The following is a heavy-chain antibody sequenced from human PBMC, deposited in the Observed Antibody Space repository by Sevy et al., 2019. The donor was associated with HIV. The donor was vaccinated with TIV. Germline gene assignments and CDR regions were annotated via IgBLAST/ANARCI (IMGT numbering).Heavy chain of an antibody. CDR1: GFIFSYYG. Sequence: GESLRLSCAASGFIFSYYGMHWVRQAPGKGLEWVAVIWYDGSNTIYADSVKGRFTISRDNSKNILYLQMNSLRDEDTAVYYCARDPHEIMLSGSYYLYWGQGTRVTVSS. CDR2: IWYDGSNT. V-gene: IGHV3-33*01. D-gene: IGHD1-26*01. CDR3: ARDPHEIMLSGSYYLY. J-gene: IGHJ4*02.